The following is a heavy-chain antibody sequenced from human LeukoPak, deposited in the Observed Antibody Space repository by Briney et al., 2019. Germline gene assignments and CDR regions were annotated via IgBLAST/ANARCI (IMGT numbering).Heavy chain of an antibody. Sequence: GGTLRLSCAASGFTFSSYGMSWVRQAPGKGLEWVANMKQDGSEINYVDSVKGRFTISRDNAKNSLYLQMNSLRVEDTAVYYCARVSGDGESSYRALDIWGQGTMVTVSS. CDR3: ARVSGDGESSYRALDI. V-gene: IGHV3-7*01. J-gene: IGHJ3*02. CDR2: MKQDGSEI. CDR1: GFTFSSYG. D-gene: IGHD1-26*01.